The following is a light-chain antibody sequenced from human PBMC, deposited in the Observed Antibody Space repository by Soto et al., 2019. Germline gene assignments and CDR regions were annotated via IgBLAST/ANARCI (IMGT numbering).Light chain of an antibody. J-gene: IGLJ2*01. CDR2: TDN. CDR1: NSNIGRNY. Sequence: QSALTQPPSASGTPGQRVTISCSGSNSNIGRNYVYWYQQVPGTAPTLLIYTDNQRPSGVPDRFSASKSGTSASLAISGLRSEDEADYYCAAWDDSLSALFGGGTKLTVL. CDR3: AAWDDSLSAL. V-gene: IGLV1-47*02.